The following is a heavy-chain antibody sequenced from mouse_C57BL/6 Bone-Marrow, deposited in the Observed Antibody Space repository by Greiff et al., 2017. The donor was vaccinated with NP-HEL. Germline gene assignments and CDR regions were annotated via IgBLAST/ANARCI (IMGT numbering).Heavy chain of an antibody. J-gene: IGHJ2*01. D-gene: IGHD3-2*02. Sequence: QVQLQQSGAELVRPGTSVKVSCKASGYAFTNYLIEWVKQRPGQGLEWIGVINPGSGGTNYNEKFKGKATLTADKSSSTAYMQLSSLTSEDSAVYFCARDSSGYKAVFDYWGQGTTLTVSS. V-gene: IGHV1-54*01. CDR3: ARDSSGYKAVFDY. CDR1: GYAFTNYL. CDR2: INPGSGGT.